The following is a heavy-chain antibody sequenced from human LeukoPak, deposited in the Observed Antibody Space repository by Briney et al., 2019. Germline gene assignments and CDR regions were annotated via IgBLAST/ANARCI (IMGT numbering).Heavy chain of an antibody. CDR2: ISAYNGNT. V-gene: IGHV1-18*01. CDR3: AREMGEIKVAASSWFDP. CDR1: GYTFTSYG. J-gene: IGHJ5*02. D-gene: IGHD2-15*01. Sequence: ASVKVSCKASGYTFTSYGISWVRQAPGQGLEWMGWISAYNGNTNYAQKLQGRVTMTTDTSTSTAYMELRSLRSDDTAVYYCAREMGEIKVAASSWFDPWGQGTLVTVSS.